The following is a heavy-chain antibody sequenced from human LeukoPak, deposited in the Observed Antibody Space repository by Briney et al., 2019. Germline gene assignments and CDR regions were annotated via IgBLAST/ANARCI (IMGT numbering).Heavy chain of an antibody. CDR1: GYTFTGYY. CDR2: INPNSGGT. Sequence: ASVKDSCKASGYTFTGYYMHWVRQAPGQGLEWMGWINPNSGGTNYAQKFQGRVTMTRDTSISTAYMELSRLRSDDTAVYYCASRGEMATTPGDYWGQGTLVTVSS. CDR3: ASRGEMATTPGDY. D-gene: IGHD5-24*01. V-gene: IGHV1-2*02. J-gene: IGHJ4*02.